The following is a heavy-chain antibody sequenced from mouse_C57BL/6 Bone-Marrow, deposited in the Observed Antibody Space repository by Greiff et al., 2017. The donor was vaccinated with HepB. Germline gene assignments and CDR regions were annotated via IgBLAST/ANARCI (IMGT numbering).Heavy chain of an antibody. CDR1: GFSLTSYG. Sequence: VQLVESGPGLVAPSQCLSITCTVSGFSLTSYGVSWVRQPPGKGLEWLGVIWGDGSTTYHSALISRLSISTDNSKSQVFLRLNSLQTGDTATCYCAKRGANGGYCWCAYWGQGTLVTVSA. CDR3: AKRGANGGYCWCAY. V-gene: IGHV2-3*01. J-gene: IGHJ3*01. D-gene: IGHD2-3*01. CDR2: IWGDGST.